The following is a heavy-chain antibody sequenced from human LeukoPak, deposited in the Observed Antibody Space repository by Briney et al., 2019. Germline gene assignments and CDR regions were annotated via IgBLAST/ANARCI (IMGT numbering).Heavy chain of an antibody. Sequence: PGGSLRLSCAASGFTFSSYEMNWVRQAPGKGLEWVSYISSSGSTIYYADSVKGRFTISRDNAKNSLYLQMSSLRAEDTAVYYCARDLSGLYYYYGMDVWGKGTTVTVSS. CDR1: GFTFSSYE. CDR3: ARDLSGLYYYYGMDV. V-gene: IGHV3-48*03. CDR2: ISSSGSTI. J-gene: IGHJ6*04.